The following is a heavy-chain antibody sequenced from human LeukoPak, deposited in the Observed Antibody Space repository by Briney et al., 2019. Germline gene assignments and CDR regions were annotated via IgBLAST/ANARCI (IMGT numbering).Heavy chain of an antibody. CDR1: GGSMSGYF. Sequence: PSETLSLTCTVSGGSMSGYFWAWIRRPAGKGLEWIGRIYSSGTTNYNLSLKSRVTMSLDTSKNQFSLSLTSVTVADTAVYYCAREARGGSTYFDNWGQGTLVTVSS. D-gene: IGHD1-26*01. CDR3: AREARGGSTYFDN. CDR2: IYSSGTT. V-gene: IGHV4-4*07. J-gene: IGHJ4*02.